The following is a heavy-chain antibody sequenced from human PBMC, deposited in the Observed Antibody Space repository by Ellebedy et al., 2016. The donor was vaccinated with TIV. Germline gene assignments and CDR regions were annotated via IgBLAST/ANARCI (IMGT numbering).Heavy chain of an antibody. CDR2: MDAGGNT. CDR3: AGGTY. Sequence: GESLKISCAASGFTVSGDYMSWVRQAPGKGLEWVSIMDAGGNTHHPDHVKGRFTVSRDNSKNTLYLQMNSLRAEDTAVYYWAGGTYWGQGTLVTVSS. J-gene: IGHJ4*02. V-gene: IGHV3-53*01. CDR1: GFTVSGDY.